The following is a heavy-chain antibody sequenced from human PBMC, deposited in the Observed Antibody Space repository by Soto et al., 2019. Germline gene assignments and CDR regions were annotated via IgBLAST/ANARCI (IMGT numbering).Heavy chain of an antibody. CDR1: GFIFSSYG. CDR3: ARSLNYYDSSGYFDY. J-gene: IGHJ4*02. CDR2: IWYDGSNK. Sequence: PGGSLRLSCAASGFIFSSYGMDWVRQAPGKGLEWVAVIWYDGSNKYYADSVKGRFTISRDNSKNTLYLQMNSLRAEDTAVYYCARSLNYYDSSGYFDYWGQGTLVTVSS. V-gene: IGHV3-33*01. D-gene: IGHD3-22*01.